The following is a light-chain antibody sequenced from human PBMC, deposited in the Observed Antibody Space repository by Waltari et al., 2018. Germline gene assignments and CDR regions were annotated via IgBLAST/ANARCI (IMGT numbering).Light chain of an antibody. CDR3: QQYYTNPRT. V-gene: IGKV4-1*01. Sequence: DIVMTQSPDSLTVSLGERATINCKSNQSVLYNSNNKNYVAWYQQEPGQPPKLLIYWASTRQSGVPDRFSGSGSGTDFTLTISSLQAEDVAVYHCQQYYTNPRTFGQGTKVEIK. CDR1: QSVLYNSNNKNY. CDR2: WAS. J-gene: IGKJ1*01.